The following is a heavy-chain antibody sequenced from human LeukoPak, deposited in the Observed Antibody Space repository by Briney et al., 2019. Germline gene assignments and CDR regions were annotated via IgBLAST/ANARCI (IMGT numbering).Heavy chain of an antibody. J-gene: IGHJ5*02. CDR2: INHSGST. Sequence: WGSLRLSCAASGFTVTEYAMTWIRQSPGKGLEWIGEINHSGSTNYNPSLKSRVTISVDTSKNQFSLKLSSVTAADTAVYYCAGLITMVRGVIIRRRWFDPWGQGTLVTVSS. V-gene: IGHV4-34*08. D-gene: IGHD3-10*01. CDR3: AGLITMVRGVIIRRRWFDP. CDR1: GFTVTEYA.